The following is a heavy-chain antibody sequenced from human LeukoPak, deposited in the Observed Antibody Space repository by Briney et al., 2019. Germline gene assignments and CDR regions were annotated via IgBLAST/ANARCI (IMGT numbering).Heavy chain of an antibody. J-gene: IGHJ6*02. CDR2: ISGSGGST. CDR3: AKGQDTRLYDFWSGYCYGMDV. D-gene: IGHD3-3*01. CDR1: GFTFSSYA. V-gene: IGHV3-23*01. Sequence: GGSLRLSCAASGFTFSSYAMSWVRQAPGKGLEWVSAISGSGGSTYYADSVKGRFTISRDNSKNTLYLQMNSLRAEDTAVYYCAKGQDTRLYDFWSGYCYGMDVWGQGTTVTVSS.